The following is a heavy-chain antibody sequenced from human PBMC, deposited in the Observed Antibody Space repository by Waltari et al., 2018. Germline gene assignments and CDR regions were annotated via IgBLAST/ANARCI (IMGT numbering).Heavy chain of an antibody. V-gene: IGHV4-39*01. Sequence: QLQLQESGPGLVKPSETLSLTCTVSSGSISSSSYYWGWIRQPPGKGLEWIGSMYYSGGTYYNPSLKSRVTISVDTSKNQFSLKLSSVTAADTAVYYCARTSRYYGMDVWGQGTTVTVSS. CDR3: ARTSRYYGMDV. J-gene: IGHJ6*02. CDR1: SGSISSSSYY. CDR2: MYYSGGT.